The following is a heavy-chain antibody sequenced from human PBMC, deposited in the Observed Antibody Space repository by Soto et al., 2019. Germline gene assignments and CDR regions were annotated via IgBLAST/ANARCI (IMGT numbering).Heavy chain of an antibody. V-gene: IGHV3-48*02. CDR1: GFTFSSYS. CDR2: ISSSSSTI. CDR3: AREPVVPAAIHYYGMDV. Sequence: GGSLRLSCAASGFTFSSYSMNWVRQAPGKGLEWVSYISSSSSTIYYADSVKGRFTISRDNAKNSLYLQMNSLRDEDTAVYYCAREPVVPAAIHYYGMDVWGQGTTVTVSS. J-gene: IGHJ6*02. D-gene: IGHD2-2*01.